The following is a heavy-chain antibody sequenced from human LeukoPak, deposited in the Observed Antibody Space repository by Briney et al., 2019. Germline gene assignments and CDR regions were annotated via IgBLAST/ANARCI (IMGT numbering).Heavy chain of an antibody. J-gene: IGHJ4*02. D-gene: IGHD3-22*01. CDR2: IYYSGST. Sequence: PSGTLSLTCTVSGGSISSSSYYWGWIRQPPGKGLEWIGSIYYSGSTYYNPSLKSRVTISVDTSKNQFSLKLSSVTAADTAVYYCARRGVGSGYYSPFDYWGQGTLVTVSS. CDR1: GGSISSSSYY. V-gene: IGHV4-39*01. CDR3: ARRGVGSGYYSPFDY.